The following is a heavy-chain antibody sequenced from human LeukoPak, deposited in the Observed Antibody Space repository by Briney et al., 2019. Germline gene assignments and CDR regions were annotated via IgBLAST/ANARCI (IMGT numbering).Heavy chain of an antibody. V-gene: IGHV3-30*02. D-gene: IGHD3-22*01. Sequence: PGGSLRLSCAASGFTFSSYGMHWVRRAPGKGLEWVAFIRYDGSNKYYADSVKGRSTISRDNSKNTLYLQMNSLRAEDTAVYYCAKDYYYDSSGYYYSMSGFDYWGQGTLVTVSS. J-gene: IGHJ4*02. CDR3: AKDYYYDSSGYYYSMSGFDY. CDR1: GFTFSSYG. CDR2: IRYDGSNK.